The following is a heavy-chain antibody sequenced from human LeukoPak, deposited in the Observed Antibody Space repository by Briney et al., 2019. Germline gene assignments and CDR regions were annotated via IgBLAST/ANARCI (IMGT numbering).Heavy chain of an antibody. Sequence: GGSLRLSCAASGFTFSSYGMHWVRQAPGKGLEWVAFIRYDGSNKYYADSVKGRFTISRDNSKNTLYLQMNSLRAEDTAVYYCARVGRGVYAQDYWGQGTLVTVSS. J-gene: IGHJ4*02. CDR2: IRYDGSNK. D-gene: IGHD2-8*01. V-gene: IGHV3-30*02. CDR3: ARVGRGVYAQDY. CDR1: GFTFSSYG.